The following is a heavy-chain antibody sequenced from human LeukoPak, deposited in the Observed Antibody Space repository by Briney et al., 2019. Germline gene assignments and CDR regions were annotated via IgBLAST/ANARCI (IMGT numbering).Heavy chain of an antibody. J-gene: IGHJ4*02. CDR3: ARDLRDFDY. D-gene: IGHD3-16*01. V-gene: IGHV3-7*04. Sequence: GGSLRLSCTAAGFTFSNTWMTWVRQAPGRGLEWVANIKGDGSEENYVDSVKGRFAISRDNAKNSLYLQMNSLKAEDAAVYYCARDLRDFDYWGQGTLVTVSS. CDR2: IKGDGSEE. CDR1: GFTFSNTW.